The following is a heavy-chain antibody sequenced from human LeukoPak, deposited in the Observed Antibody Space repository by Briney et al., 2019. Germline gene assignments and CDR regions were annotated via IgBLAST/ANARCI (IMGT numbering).Heavy chain of an antibody. D-gene: IGHD6-13*01. J-gene: IGHJ4*02. V-gene: IGHV3-33*01. CDR3: ARASSSWPYYFDY. CDR2: IWYDGSNK. CDR1: GFTFSSYG. Sequence: GGSLRLSCAASGFTFSSYGMHWVRQAPGKGLEWVAVIWYDGSNKYYADSVKGRFTISRDNSKNTLYLQMNSLRAEDTAVYYCARASSSWPYYFDYWGQGTLVTVSS.